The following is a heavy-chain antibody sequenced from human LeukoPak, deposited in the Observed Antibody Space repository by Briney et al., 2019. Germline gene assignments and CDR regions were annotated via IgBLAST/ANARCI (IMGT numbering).Heavy chain of an antibody. CDR1: GGTFSSYA. J-gene: IGHJ5*02. D-gene: IGHD6-13*01. CDR2: IIPIFGTA. Sequence: SVKVSCKASGGTFSSYAISWVRQAPGRGLEWMGGIIPIFGTANYAQKLQGRVTITADESTSTAYMELSSLRSEDTAVYYCARCPSSSWKENWFDPWGQGTLVTVSS. V-gene: IGHV1-69*13. CDR3: ARCPSSSWKENWFDP.